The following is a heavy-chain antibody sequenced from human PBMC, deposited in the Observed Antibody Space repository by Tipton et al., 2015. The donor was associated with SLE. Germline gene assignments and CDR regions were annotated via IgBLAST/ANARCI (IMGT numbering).Heavy chain of an antibody. CDR2: VYYSGST. CDR3: ARAWSYSTGWYYDL. Sequence: TLSLTCTVSGGSINRSYWSWIRQPPGKGLEWIGYVYYSGSTYYNPSLKSRVTISVDTSKNQFSLKLSSVTAADTAVYYCARAWSYSTGWYYDLWGRGTLVTVSS. D-gene: IGHD6-19*01. CDR1: GGSINRSY. V-gene: IGHV4-59*12. J-gene: IGHJ2*01.